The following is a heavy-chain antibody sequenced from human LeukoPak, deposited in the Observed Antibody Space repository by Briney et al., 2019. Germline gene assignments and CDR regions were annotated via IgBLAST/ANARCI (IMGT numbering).Heavy chain of an antibody. J-gene: IGHJ3*02. CDR2: ISGGGSST. Sequence: PGGSLRLSCAVSGFTLSTYAMTWVRQAPGKGLEWVSTISGGGSSTYYADSVKGRFTISRDNSKKRLHLQMNSLGAEDTAVYYCAKDKYYYGSGRNDAFDIWGQGTMVIVSS. CDR1: GFTLSTYA. CDR3: AKDKYYYGSGRNDAFDI. D-gene: IGHD3-10*01. V-gene: IGHV3-23*01.